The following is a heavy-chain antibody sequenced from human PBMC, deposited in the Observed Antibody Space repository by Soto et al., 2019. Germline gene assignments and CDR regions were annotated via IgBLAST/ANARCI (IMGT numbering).Heavy chain of an antibody. CDR1: GHSFISYW. J-gene: IGHJ4*02. D-gene: IGHD2-2*01. CDR3: AKHEGYCSTTTCSNFDY. Sequence: GESLKISCKDSGHSFISYWITWVRQKPGKGLEWMGRIDPTDSYINYNPSFQGHVTISADKSIGTAYLQWSSLKASDTAMYYCAKHEGYCSTTTCSNFDYWGQGTLVTVSS. CDR2: IDPTDSYI. V-gene: IGHV5-10-1*01.